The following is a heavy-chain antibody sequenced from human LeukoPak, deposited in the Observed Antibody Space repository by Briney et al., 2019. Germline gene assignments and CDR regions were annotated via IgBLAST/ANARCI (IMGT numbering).Heavy chain of an antibody. V-gene: IGHV1-24*01. D-gene: IGHD2-2*02. Sequence: GASVKVSCKASGHTFTYFYLHWVRQAPGKGLEWMGGFDPEDGETIYAQKFQGRVTMTEDTSTDTAYMELSSLRSEDTAVYYCATSDRLLGYCSSTSCYSVWGQGTLVTVSS. CDR1: GHTFTYFY. J-gene: IGHJ4*02. CDR2: FDPEDGET. CDR3: ATSDRLLGYCSSTSCYSV.